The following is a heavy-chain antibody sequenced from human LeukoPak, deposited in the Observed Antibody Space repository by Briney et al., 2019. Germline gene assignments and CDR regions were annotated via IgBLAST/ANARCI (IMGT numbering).Heavy chain of an antibody. J-gene: IGHJ4*02. Sequence: SGPGLVKPSETLSLTCTVSGGSISSYYWSWIRQPPGKGLEWIGYIYYSGSTNYNPSLKSRVTISVDTSKNQFSLKLSSVTAADTAVYYCARGPNYDSSGQYLSWGQGTLVTVSS. CDR1: GGSISSYY. CDR3: ARGPNYDSSGQYLS. CDR2: IYYSGST. V-gene: IGHV4-59*01. D-gene: IGHD3-22*01.